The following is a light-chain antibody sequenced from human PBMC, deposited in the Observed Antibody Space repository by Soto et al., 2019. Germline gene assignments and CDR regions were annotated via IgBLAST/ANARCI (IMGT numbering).Light chain of an antibody. J-gene: IGLJ3*02. Sequence: QSVLTQPPSVSAAPGQTVTISCSGSSSNIKNNYVSWYQQFPGTAPKLLIYDDSKRPSGIPDRLSGSKSGASATLDITGLQTGDEADYYCGTWDSSLSVGVFGGGTQLTVL. CDR3: GTWDSSLSVGV. CDR2: DDS. CDR1: SSNIKNNY. V-gene: IGLV1-51*01.